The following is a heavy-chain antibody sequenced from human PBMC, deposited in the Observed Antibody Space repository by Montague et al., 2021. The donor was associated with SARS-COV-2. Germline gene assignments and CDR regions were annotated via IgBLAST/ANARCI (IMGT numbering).Heavy chain of an antibody. CDR2: IYYSGST. D-gene: IGHD3-3*01. CDR3: ARDPWHITIFGVGTRYGMDV. Sequence: SETLSLTCTVSGGSVSSGSYYWSWIRQPPGKGLEWIGNIYYSGSTNYNPSLKSRVTISVDTSKNQFSLKLSSVTAADTAVYYCARDPWHITIFGVGTRYGMDVWGQGTTVTVSS. V-gene: IGHV4-61*01. CDR1: GGSVSSGSYY. J-gene: IGHJ6*02.